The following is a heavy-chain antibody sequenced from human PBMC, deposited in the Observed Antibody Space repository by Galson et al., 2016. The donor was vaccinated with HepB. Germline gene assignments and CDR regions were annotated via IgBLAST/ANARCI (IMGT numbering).Heavy chain of an antibody. CDR1: GGSFSGYY. D-gene: IGHD1-26*01. Sequence: SETLSLTCAVYGGSFSGYYWSWIRQPPGKGLEWIGEINHSGSNKDNPSLKSRVTVSVDTSKNQLFLKLSSMTAADTAVYYCARGDVVAAMGTDAFDLWGQGTMVTVSS. CDR2: INHSGSN. CDR3: ARGDVVAAMGTDAFDL. V-gene: IGHV4-34*01. J-gene: IGHJ3*01.